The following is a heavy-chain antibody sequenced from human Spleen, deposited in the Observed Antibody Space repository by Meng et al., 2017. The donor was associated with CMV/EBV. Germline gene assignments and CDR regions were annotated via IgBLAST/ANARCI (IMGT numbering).Heavy chain of an antibody. J-gene: IGHJ2*01. Sequence: STFTFSDYYMGWIGQAPGQGLECVSYISSSGAIIYYADSVKGRFTISRDNARNSLYLQMNSLRVEDTAVYYCSRAPTSGMYFRYFNLSGRGTLVTVSS. CDR2: ISSSGAII. D-gene: IGHD3-10*01. V-gene: IGHV3-11*01. CDR3: SRAPTSGMYFRYFNL. CDR1: TFTFSDYY.